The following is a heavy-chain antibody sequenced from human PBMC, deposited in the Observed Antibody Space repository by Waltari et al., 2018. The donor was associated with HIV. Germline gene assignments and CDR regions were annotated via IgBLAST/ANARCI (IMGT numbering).Heavy chain of an antibody. CDR3: ARGSRGSGWGY. Sequence: QVQLQESGPGLVKPSETLSLTCTVSGGSISSYYWSWIRQPPGKGLEWIGYIYYSGSTNYNPSLKSRVTISVDTSKNQFSLKLSSVTAADTAVYYCARGSRGSGWGYWGQGTLVTVSS. CDR1: GGSISSYY. J-gene: IGHJ4*02. D-gene: IGHD6-19*01. CDR2: IYYSGST. V-gene: IGHV4-59*01.